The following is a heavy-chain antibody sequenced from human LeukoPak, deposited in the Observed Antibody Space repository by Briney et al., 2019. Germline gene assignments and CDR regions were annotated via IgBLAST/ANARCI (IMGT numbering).Heavy chain of an antibody. Sequence: ASVKVSCKASGGTFSSYAISWVRQAPGQGLEWMGGIIPIFGTANYAQKFQGRVTITADESTSTAYMELSSLRSEDTAVYYCATIGIVGATRNWFDPWGQGTLVTVSS. J-gene: IGHJ5*02. V-gene: IGHV1-69*13. CDR2: IIPIFGTA. D-gene: IGHD1-26*01. CDR1: GGTFSSYA. CDR3: ATIGIVGATRNWFDP.